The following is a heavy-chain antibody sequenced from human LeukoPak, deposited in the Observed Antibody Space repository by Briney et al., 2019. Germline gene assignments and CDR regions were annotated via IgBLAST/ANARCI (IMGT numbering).Heavy chain of an antibody. Sequence: GGSLRLSCAASGFTFSSYWMSWVRQAPGKGLEWVANIKQDGSEKYYVDSVKGRFTISRDNAKNSLFLQMNSLRAEDTAVYYCASSIQLWARQDYYYYMDVWGKGTTVTVSS. J-gene: IGHJ6*03. CDR2: IKQDGSEK. D-gene: IGHD5-18*01. CDR3: ASSIQLWARQDYYYYMDV. V-gene: IGHV3-7*03. CDR1: GFTFSSYW.